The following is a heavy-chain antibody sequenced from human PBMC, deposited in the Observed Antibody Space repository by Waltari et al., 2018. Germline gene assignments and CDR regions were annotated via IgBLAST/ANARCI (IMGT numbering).Heavy chain of an antibody. D-gene: IGHD3-10*01. J-gene: IGHJ4*02. CDR1: GYTFTGYY. V-gene: IGHV1-2*02. CDR3: ARDLTMALDY. CDR2: INPNSGCT. Sequence: QVQLVQSGAEVQKPGASVKVSCKASGYTFTGYYMHWVRRSPGQGLELMGLINPNSGCTNYAQEFQGRVTMTRDTSISTAYMELSSLRSDDTAVYYCARDLTMALDYWGQGTLVTVSS.